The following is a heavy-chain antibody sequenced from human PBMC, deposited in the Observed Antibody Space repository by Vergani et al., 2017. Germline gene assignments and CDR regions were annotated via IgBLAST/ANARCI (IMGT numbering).Heavy chain of an antibody. J-gene: IGHJ6*03. D-gene: IGHD2-8*01. V-gene: IGHV3-33*01. CDR3: ARSGYCTDGVCYMTYYYYMDV. Sequence: QVQLEESGGGVVQPGRSLRLSCAASGFTLSSHAMHWVRQAPGKGLEWVAFIWYDGSKEDYADSVKGRFTISRDNSKNTLYLQMNSLRDADTAVYYCARSGYCTDGVCYMTYYYYMDVWGKGTAVTVSS. CDR2: IWYDGSKE. CDR1: GFTLSSHA.